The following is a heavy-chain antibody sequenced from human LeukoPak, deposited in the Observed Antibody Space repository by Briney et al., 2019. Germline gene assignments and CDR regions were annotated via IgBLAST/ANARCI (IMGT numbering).Heavy chain of an antibody. V-gene: IGHV3-30-3*01. CDR2: ISYDGSNK. CDR3: AKEGRAYGSGSYVG. Sequence: GRSLRLSCAASGFTFSSYAMHWVRQAPGKGLEWVAVISYDGSNKYYADSVKGRFTISRDNSKNTLYLQMNSLRAEDTAVYYCAKEGRAYGSGSYVGWGQGTLVTVSS. D-gene: IGHD3-10*01. CDR1: GFTFSSYA. J-gene: IGHJ4*02.